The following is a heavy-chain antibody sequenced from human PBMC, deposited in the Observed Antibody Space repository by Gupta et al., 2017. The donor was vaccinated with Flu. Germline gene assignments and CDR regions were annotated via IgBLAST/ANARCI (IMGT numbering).Heavy chain of an antibody. CDR2: ISAYDGHT. V-gene: IGHV1-18*01. D-gene: IGHD6-19*01. CDR1: GYSFSSYG. J-gene: IGHJ2*01. CDR3: ARIYSSGWFEGYFDL. Sequence: QVQLVQSGAEVKRPGASVKVSCKASGYSFSSYGITWVRQAPGQGLERMGWISAYDGHTNFAQKFQGRVTMTTDTSTNTAYMELRSLRSDDTATYYCARIYSSGWFEGYFDLWGRGTLVTVSS.